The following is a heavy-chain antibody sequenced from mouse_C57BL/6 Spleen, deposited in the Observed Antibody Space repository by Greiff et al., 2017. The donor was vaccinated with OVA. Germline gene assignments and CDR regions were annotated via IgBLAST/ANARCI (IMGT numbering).Heavy chain of an antibody. D-gene: IGHD2-1*01. Sequence: EVMLVESGEGLVKPGGSLKLSCAASGFTFSSYAMSWVRQTPEKRLEWVAYISSGGDYIYYADTVKGRFTISRDNARNTLYLQMSSLKSADTAMYYCTKIYYGNYGNSYWYCDVWGTGTTVTVSS. V-gene: IGHV5-9-1*02. CDR3: TKIYYGNYGNSYWYCDV. J-gene: IGHJ1*03. CDR2: ISSGGDYI. CDR1: GFTFSSYA.